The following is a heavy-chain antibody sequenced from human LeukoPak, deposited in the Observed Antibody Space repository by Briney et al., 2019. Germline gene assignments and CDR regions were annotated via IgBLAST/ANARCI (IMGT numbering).Heavy chain of an antibody. V-gene: IGHV3-23*01. D-gene: IGHD2-2*01. J-gene: IGHJ4*02. Sequence: GGSLRLSCAASGFTFSSYAMSWVRQAPGKGLEWVSAISGSGGSTYYADSVKGRFTISRDNSKNTLYLQMNSLRAEDTAVYYCAKDYGDIVVVPAANYWGQGTLVTVSS. CDR1: GFTFSSYA. CDR3: AKDYGDIVVVPAANY. CDR2: ISGSGGST.